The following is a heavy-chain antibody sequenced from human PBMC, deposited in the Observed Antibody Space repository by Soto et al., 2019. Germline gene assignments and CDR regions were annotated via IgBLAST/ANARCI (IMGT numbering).Heavy chain of an antibody. J-gene: IGHJ6*03. CDR2: ISTGSTYI. CDR3: ARWATVAGYYYYYMDV. V-gene: IGHV3-21*01. CDR1: GFTFSRYS. D-gene: IGHD6-19*01. Sequence: EVQLVESGGGLVKPGGSLRLSCAASGFTFSRYSMNWVRQAPGKGLEWVSSISTGSTYIYYADSVKGRFTISRDNAKNSLYLQMDSLRAEDTAVYYCARWATVAGYYYYYMDVWGKGTTVTVSS.